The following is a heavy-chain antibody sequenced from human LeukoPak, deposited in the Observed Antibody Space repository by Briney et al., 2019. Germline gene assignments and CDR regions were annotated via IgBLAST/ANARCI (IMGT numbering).Heavy chain of an antibody. CDR3: AKDLGYCSTTSRPIPI. V-gene: IGHV3-30*02. CDR2: IRYDGSNK. CDR1: GFTFSSYG. D-gene: IGHD2-2*01. J-gene: IGHJ4*02. Sequence: GGSLRLSCAASGFTFSSYGMHWVRQAPGKGLEWVAFIRYDGSNKYYADSVKGRFTISRDNSKNTVYLQMNSLRAEDTAVYYCAKDLGYCSTTSRPIPIWGQGTLVTVSS.